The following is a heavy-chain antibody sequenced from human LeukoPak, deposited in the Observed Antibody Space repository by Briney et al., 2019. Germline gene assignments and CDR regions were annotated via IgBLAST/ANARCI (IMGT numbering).Heavy chain of an antibody. CDR3: ARRGVGSLWTIDY. V-gene: IGHV5-51*01. CDR2: IYPGDSDT. J-gene: IGHJ4*02. D-gene: IGHD2/OR15-2a*01. CDR1: GYSFPKSW. Sequence: GESLKISCKGSGYSFPKSWIGWVRQMPGKGLGWMGIIYPGDSDTRYSLSFQGQVTISADKSISTAYLQWSSLKASDTAMYYCARRGVGSLWTIDYWGQGTLVTVSS.